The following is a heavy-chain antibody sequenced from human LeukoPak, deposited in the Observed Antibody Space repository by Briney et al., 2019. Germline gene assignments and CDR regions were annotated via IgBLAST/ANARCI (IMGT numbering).Heavy chain of an antibody. CDR1: GFTFSDHY. Sequence: GGSLRLSCAASGFTFSDHYMSWIRQAPGKGLEWVPYISYSGHTIYYADSVKGRFTISRDNAKNSLYLQMNSLRAEGTDVYYCAREAKELGATAFHMWGQGTMVSVSS. D-gene: IGHD1-26*01. J-gene: IGHJ3*02. CDR3: AREAKELGATAFHM. V-gene: IGHV3-11*01. CDR2: ISYSGHTI.